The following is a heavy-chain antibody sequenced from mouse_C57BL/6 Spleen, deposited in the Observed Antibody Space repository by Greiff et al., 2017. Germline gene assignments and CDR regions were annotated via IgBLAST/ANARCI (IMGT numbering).Heavy chain of an antibody. D-gene: IGHD2-3*01. CDR3: ASSIEDGYPWFAY. V-gene: IGHV1-63*01. CDR2: IYPGGGYT. CDR1: GYTFTNYW. J-gene: IGHJ3*01. Sequence: VQVVESGAELVRPGTSVKMSCKASGYTFTNYWIGWAKQRPGHGLEWIGDIYPGGGYTNYNEKFKGKATLTADKSSSTAYMQFSSLTSEDSAIYYCASSIEDGYPWFAYWGQGTLVTVSA.